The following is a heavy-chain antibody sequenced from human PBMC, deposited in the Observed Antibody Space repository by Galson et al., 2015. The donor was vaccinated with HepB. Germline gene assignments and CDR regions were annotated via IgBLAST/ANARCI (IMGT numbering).Heavy chain of an antibody. CDR2: LWSDGSPP. V-gene: IGHV3-33*01. D-gene: IGHD2-21*02. CDR1: GFTFSSYS. Sequence: SLRLSCAASGFTFSSYSMHWVRQAPCKGLSVFAFLWSDGSPPDYSSSVRLRCTRPRDNSKNTLYLQMNSLRAEDTDISYCAREVTDWGQGTLVTVSS. J-gene: IGHJ4*02. CDR3: AREVTD.